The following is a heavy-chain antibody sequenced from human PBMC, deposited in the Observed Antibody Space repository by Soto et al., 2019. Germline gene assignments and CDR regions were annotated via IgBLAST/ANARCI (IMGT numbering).Heavy chain of an antibody. D-gene: IGHD3-10*01. J-gene: IGHJ5*02. V-gene: IGHV2-5*01. Sequence: HPLGQACSSRWSSLSTSEEGVGWIRQPPGKALEWLALIYWNDDKRYSPSLKSRLTITKDTSKNQVVLTMTNMDLVDTATDDCAHRSARVFDPWGQGTLVTVSS. CDR3: AHRSARVFDP. CDR2: IYWNDDK. CDR1: WSSLSTSEEG.